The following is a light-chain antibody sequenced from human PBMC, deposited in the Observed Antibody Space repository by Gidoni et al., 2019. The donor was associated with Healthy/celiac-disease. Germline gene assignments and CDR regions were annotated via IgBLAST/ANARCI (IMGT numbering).Light chain of an antibody. CDR3: QQYGSSLWT. CDR2: GAS. J-gene: IGKJ1*01. V-gene: IGKV3-20*01. Sequence: EIVFTQSPGTLSLSPWERATLSFRASQSVSSSYLAWYQQKPGQAPRLLIYGASSRATGIPDRFSGSGSGTDFTLTISRLEPEDFEVYYCQQYGSSLWTFXXXTKVEIK. CDR1: QSVSSSY.